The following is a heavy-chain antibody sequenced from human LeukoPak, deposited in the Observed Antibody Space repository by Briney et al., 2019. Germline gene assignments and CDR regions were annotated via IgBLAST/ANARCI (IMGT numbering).Heavy chain of an antibody. J-gene: IGHJ4*02. Sequence: PPQTLSLTCTVSGGSISSGDYYWSWIRQPQGKGLEWIGYIYYSGSNYYNPSLKSRVTISVDTSKNQFSLKLSSVTAADTAVYYCARVYWRSSSSPIDYWGQGTLVTVSS. CDR3: ARVYWRSSSSPIDY. D-gene: IGHD6-6*01. V-gene: IGHV4-30-4*08. CDR1: GGSISSGDYY. CDR2: IYYSGSN.